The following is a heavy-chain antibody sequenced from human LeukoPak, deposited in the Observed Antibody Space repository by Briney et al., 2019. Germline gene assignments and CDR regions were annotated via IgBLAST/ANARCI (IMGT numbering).Heavy chain of an antibody. V-gene: IGHV4-30-4*08. CDR2: IYYSGST. Sequence: IPSETLSLTCTVSGGSISSGDYYRSWIRQPPGKGLEWIGYIYYSGSTYYNPSLKSRVTISVDTSKNQFSLKLSSVTAADTAVYYWARDSGSYYGYWGQGTLVTVSS. D-gene: IGHD1-26*01. CDR3: ARDSGSYYGY. CDR1: GGSISSGDYY. J-gene: IGHJ4*02.